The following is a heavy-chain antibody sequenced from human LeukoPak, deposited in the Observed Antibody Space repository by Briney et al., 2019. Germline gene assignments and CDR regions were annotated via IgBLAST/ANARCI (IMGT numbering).Heavy chain of an antibody. D-gene: IGHD3-9*01. CDR3: ARGHLDILTGYYSEYYFDY. CDR1: AGSISSYY. CDR2: IYYGGST. Sequence: SETMSPTCTVHAGSISSYYSSWVRQLPGEGLGWGGYIYYGGSTNYNPSLKSRVTISVDTSKNQFSLKLSSVTAADTAVYYCARGHLDILTGYYSEYYFDYWGQGTLVTVSS. V-gene: IGHV4-59*01. J-gene: IGHJ4*02.